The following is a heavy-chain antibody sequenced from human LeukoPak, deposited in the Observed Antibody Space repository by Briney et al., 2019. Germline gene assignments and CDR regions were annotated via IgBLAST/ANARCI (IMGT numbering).Heavy chain of an antibody. CDR2: IYHSGSP. CDR1: GGSISSNNW. Sequence: SETLSLTCAVSGGSISSNNWWGWVRQPPGKGLEWIGEIYHSGSPNYNPSLKSRVTISVDKSRNHFSLNLSSVTAADTAVYYCARDPAAAGTRRFDYWGQGTLVTVSS. V-gene: IGHV4-4*02. J-gene: IGHJ4*02. CDR3: ARDPAAAGTRRFDY. D-gene: IGHD6-13*01.